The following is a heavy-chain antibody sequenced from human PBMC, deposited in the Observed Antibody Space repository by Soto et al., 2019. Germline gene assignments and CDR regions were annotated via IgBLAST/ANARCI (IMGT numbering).Heavy chain of an antibody. CDR2: ISGSGGST. J-gene: IGHJ6*02. CDR3: ASGYSGPYYYYGMDV. D-gene: IGHD5-12*01. V-gene: IGHV3-23*01. CDR1: GFTFSSYA. Sequence: GGSLRPSCAASGFTFSSYAMSWVRQAPGKGLEWVSAISGSGGSTYYADSVKGRFTISRDNSKNTLYLQMNSLRAEDTAVYYCASGYSGPYYYYGMDVWGQGTTVTVSS.